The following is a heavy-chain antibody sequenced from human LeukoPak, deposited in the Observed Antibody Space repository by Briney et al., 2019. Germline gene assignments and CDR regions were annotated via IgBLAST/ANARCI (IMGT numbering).Heavy chain of an antibody. J-gene: IGHJ4*02. D-gene: IGHD2-2*01. CDR2: INPNSGGT. CDR1: GYTFTGYY. V-gene: IGHV1-2*02. Sequence: ASXXVSCKASGYTFTGYYMHWVRQAPGQGLEWMGWINPNSGGTNYAQKFQGRVTMTSDTSISTAYMELSRLRSDDTAVYYCARDIVVVPAAIPTECDYWGQGTLVTVSS. CDR3: ARDIVVVPAAIPTECDY.